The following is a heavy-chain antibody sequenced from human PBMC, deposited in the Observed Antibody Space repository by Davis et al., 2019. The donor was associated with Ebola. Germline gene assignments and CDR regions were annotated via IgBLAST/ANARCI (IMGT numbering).Heavy chain of an antibody. V-gene: IGHV1-46*01. Sequence: ASVKVSCKASGYTFTSYYMHWVRQAPGQGLEWMGIINPSGGSTNYAQKFQGRVTITADESTSTAYMELSSLRSEDTAVYYCARAGATRQGKYYYYYGMDVWGQGTTVTVSS. CDR2: INPSGGST. CDR3: ARAGATRQGKYYYYYGMDV. J-gene: IGHJ6*02. D-gene: IGHD1-26*01. CDR1: GYTFTSYY.